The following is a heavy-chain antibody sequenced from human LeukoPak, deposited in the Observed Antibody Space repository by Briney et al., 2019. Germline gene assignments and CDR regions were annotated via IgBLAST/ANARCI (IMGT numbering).Heavy chain of an antibody. CDR3: ARRGGSNGWGDFDI. CDR2: IPGSSDNT. D-gene: IGHD6-19*01. CDR1: GFTFSGYV. V-gene: IGHV3-23*01. Sequence: GGSLRLSCAASGFTFSGYVMNWVRQAPGKGLAWVSSIPGSSDNTYYADSVKGRFTISRDNSRSTLYLQMNSLSREGTALYYCARRGGSNGWGDFDIWGQGTMVTVSS. J-gene: IGHJ3*02.